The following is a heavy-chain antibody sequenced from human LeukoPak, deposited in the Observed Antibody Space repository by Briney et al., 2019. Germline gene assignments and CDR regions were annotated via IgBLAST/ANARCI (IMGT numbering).Heavy chain of an antibody. CDR1: GGSISSYY. CDR2: IYYSGST. J-gene: IGHJ3*02. V-gene: IGHV4-59*01. Sequence: SETLSLTCTVSGGSISSYYWSWIRQPPGKGLEWIGYIYYSGSTNYNPSLKSRVTISVDTSKNQFSLKPSSVTAADTAVYYCAGGPDAFDIWGQGTMVTVSS. CDR3: AGGPDAFDI.